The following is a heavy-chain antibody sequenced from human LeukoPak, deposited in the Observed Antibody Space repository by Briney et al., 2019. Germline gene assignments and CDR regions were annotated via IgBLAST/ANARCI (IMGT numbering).Heavy chain of an antibody. D-gene: IGHD7-27*01. V-gene: IGHV4-61*02. Sequence: PSQTLSLTCTVSGGSISSGSYYWSWIRQPAGKGLEWIGRIYTSGSTNYNPSLKSRVTISVDTSKNQFSLKLSSVTAADTAVYYCARGSRGDGAAFDIWGQGTMVTVSS. J-gene: IGHJ3*02. CDR2: IYTSGST. CDR1: GGSISSGSYY. CDR3: ARGSRGDGAAFDI.